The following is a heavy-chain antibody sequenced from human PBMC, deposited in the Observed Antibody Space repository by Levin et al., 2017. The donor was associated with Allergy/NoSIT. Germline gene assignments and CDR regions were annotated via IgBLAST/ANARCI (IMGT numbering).Heavy chain of an antibody. J-gene: IGHJ4*02. CDR3: ARDKGSEDYGDYSVADY. CDR2: IYHSGST. CDR1: GYSISSGYY. D-gene: IGHD4-17*01. V-gene: IGHV4-38-2*02. Sequence: PSETLSLTCAVSGYSISSGYYWGWIRQPPGKGLEWIGSIYHSGSTYYNPSLKSRVTISVDTSKNQFSLKLSSVTAADTAVYYCARDKGSEDYGDYSVADYWGQGTLVTVSS.